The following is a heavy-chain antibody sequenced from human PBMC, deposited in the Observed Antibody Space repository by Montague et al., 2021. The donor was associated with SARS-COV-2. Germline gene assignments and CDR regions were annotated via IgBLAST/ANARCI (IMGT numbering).Heavy chain of an antibody. CDR1: GGSISSSNW. CDR2: IYHSGST. Sequence: SETLSPTCAVSGGSISSSNWWSWVRQRPGKGLEWIGEIYHSGSTXYNPALKSRVTISVDKSKNQFSLKLSSVTAADTAVYYCASRGAGWFGSNPERFDYWGQGTLVTVSS. J-gene: IGHJ4*02. D-gene: IGHD3-10*01. CDR3: ASRGAGWFGSNPERFDY. V-gene: IGHV4-4*02.